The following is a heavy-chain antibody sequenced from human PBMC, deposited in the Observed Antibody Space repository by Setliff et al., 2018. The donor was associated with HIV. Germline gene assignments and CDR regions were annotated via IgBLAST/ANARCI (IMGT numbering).Heavy chain of an antibody. V-gene: IGHV3-23*01. CDR2: ISGSGGRK. CDR1: GLTFSSYD. CDR3: ARSETSYCSGGSCPPGAFDI. D-gene: IGHD2-15*01. J-gene: IGHJ3*02. Sequence: PGGSLRLSCAASGLTFSSYDMSWVRQVPGKGPEWVSAISGSGGRKYYADSVKGRFTISRGNSKSTLYLQMNSLRADDTAVYYCARSETSYCSGGSCPPGAFDIWGQGTMVTVSS.